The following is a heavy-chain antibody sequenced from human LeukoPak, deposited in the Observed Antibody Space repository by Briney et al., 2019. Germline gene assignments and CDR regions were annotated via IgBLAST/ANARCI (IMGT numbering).Heavy chain of an antibody. Sequence: PGGSLRLSCAASGFTFSSYAMSWVRQAPGKGLEWVSAISGSGGSTYYADSVKGRFTISRDNSKNTLYLQMNSLRAEDTAVYYCAKSPLNPLRFLEWPRLLYGMDVWGQGTTVTVSS. V-gene: IGHV3-23*01. CDR3: AKSPLNPLRFLEWPRLLYGMDV. CDR2: ISGSGGST. CDR1: GFTFSSYA. D-gene: IGHD3-3*01. J-gene: IGHJ6*02.